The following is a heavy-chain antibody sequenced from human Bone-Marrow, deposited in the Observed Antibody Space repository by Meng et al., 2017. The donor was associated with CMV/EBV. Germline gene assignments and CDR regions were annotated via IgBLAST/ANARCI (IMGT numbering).Heavy chain of an antibody. D-gene: IGHD3-22*01. CDR2: IYYSGST. V-gene: IGHV4-61*01. CDR3: ARGPRYDSAGYYLNY. CDR1: GGSVSSGSYY. Sequence: SETLSLTCTVSGGSVSSGSYYWSWIRQPPGKGLEWIGYIYYSGSTNYNPSLKSRVTISVDTSKNQFSLKLSSVTAADTAVYYCARGPRYDSAGYYLNYWGQGTLVTVSS. J-gene: IGHJ4*02.